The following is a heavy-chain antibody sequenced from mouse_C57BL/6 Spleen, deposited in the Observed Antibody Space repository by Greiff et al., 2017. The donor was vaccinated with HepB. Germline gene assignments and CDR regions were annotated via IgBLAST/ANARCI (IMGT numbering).Heavy chain of an antibody. CDR2: IHPNSGST. CDR3: AREVGTGSWFAY. V-gene: IGHV1-64*01. D-gene: IGHD3-1*01. CDR1: GYTFTSYW. Sequence: QVQLQQPGAELVKPGASVKLSCKASGYTFTSYWMHWVKQRPGQGLEWIGMIHPNSGSTNYNEKFKSKATLTVDKSSSTAYMQLSSLTSEDSAVYYYAREVGTGSWFAYWGQGTLVTVSA. J-gene: IGHJ3*01.